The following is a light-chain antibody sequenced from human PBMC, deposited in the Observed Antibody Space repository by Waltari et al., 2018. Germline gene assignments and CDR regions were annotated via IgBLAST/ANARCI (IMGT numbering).Light chain of an antibody. J-gene: IGLJ3*02. CDR1: SGPVTSGPY. V-gene: IGLV7-46*01. Sequence: QAAVTQEPSLTVSPGGTVTLTCASRSGPVTSGPYPFWFQQKADQAPRTLIYERNNKYSWTPARFSGSLLGGKAVLTLSGAQPDDEAEYYCLLSYGGARVFGGGTKLTVL. CDR2: ERN. CDR3: LLSYGGARV.